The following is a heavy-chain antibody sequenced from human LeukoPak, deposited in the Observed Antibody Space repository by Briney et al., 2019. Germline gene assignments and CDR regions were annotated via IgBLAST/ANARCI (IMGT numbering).Heavy chain of an antibody. CDR3: ARGVWAYSGSYYFDY. D-gene: IGHD1-26*01. V-gene: IGHV3-13*01. CDR1: GFTFSSYD. Sequence: GGSLRLSCAASGFTFSSYDMHWVRQATGKGLEWVSAIGTAGDTYYPGSVKGRFTISRENAKNSLYLQMNSLRAGDTAVYYCARGVWAYSGSYYFDYWGQGPLVTVSS. J-gene: IGHJ4*02. CDR2: IGTAGDT.